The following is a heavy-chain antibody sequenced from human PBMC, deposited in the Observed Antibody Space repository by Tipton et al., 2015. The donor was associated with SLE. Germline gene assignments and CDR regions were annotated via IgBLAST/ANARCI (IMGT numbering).Heavy chain of an antibody. CDR3: ARAPGLDRDYYSSASMDV. CDR1: GGSFSGYY. J-gene: IGHJ6*03. CDR2: INHSGGT. D-gene: IGHD3/OR15-3a*01. Sequence: LRLSCAVYGGSFSGYYWSWIRQPPGKGLEWIGEINHSGGTNYNPSLKSRVTISVDTSKNQFSLKLSSVTAADTAVYYCARAPGLDRDYYSSASMDVWAKGPRSPSP. V-gene: IGHV4-34*01.